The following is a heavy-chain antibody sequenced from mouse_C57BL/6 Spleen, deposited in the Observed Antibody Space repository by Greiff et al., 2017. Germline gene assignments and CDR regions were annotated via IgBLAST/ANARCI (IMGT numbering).Heavy chain of an antibody. V-gene: IGHV1-50*01. Sequence: QVQLQQPGAELVKPGASVKLSCKASGYTFTSYWMQWVKQRPGQGLEWIGEIDPSDSYTNYNQKFKGKATLTVDTSSSTAYMQLSSLTSEDSAVYYCAREKSNYARGAMDYWGQGTSVTVSS. J-gene: IGHJ4*01. CDR1: GYTFTSYW. CDR3: AREKSNYARGAMDY. D-gene: IGHD1-1*02. CDR2: IDPSDSYT.